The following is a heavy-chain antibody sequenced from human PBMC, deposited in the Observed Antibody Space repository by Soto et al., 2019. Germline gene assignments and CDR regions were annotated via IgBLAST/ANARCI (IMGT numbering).Heavy chain of an antibody. Sequence: SGPTLVNPTETLTLTCTVSGFSLTTGKMGVSWIRQPPGKALEWLAHIFSDNERSYSTPLQGRLTISKDTSGSQVVLSMTNVDPVDTATYYCARMKVDSYQFYYAMDVWGQGTTVT. CDR1: GFSLTTGKMG. V-gene: IGHV2-26*01. CDR3: ARMKVDSYQFYYAMDV. CDR2: IFSDNER. J-gene: IGHJ6*02. D-gene: IGHD3-9*01.